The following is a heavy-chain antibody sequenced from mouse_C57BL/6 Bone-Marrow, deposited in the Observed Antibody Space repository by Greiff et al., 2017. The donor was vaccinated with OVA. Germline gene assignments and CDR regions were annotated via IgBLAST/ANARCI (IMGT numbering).Heavy chain of an antibody. D-gene: IGHD1-1*01. CDR3: AMGSSYAMDY. Sequence: QVQLQQPGAELVKPGAPVKMFCTASVYTFTSYWITWVKQRPGQGLEWIGDISPGSGSTNYNEKFKSKATLTVDTSSSTAYMQLSSLTSEDSAVYYCAMGSSYAMDYWGQGTSVTVSS. CDR2: ISPGSGST. V-gene: IGHV1-55*01. J-gene: IGHJ4*01. CDR1: VYTFTSYW.